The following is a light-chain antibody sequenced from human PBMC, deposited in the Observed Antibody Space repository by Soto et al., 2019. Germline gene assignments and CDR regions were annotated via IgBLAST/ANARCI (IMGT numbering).Light chain of an antibody. CDR2: KVT. J-gene: IGLJ1*01. CDR1: SSDVGGYQY. CDR3: CSYTGSSNYV. Sequence: QSALTQPRSVSGSPGQSLTISCAGTSSDVGGYQYVSWYQQFPGKAPKLVIYKVTNRPSGVSNRFSGSRSGNTASLTISGLQAEGEADYYCCSYTGSSNYVFGTGTKVTVL. V-gene: IGLV2-11*01.